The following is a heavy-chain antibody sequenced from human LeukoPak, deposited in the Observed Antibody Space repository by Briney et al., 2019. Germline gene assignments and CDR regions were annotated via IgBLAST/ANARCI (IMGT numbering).Heavy chain of an antibody. J-gene: IGHJ4*02. CDR2: IWYDGSNK. V-gene: IGHV3-33*01. Sequence: GGSLRLSCAASGFTFSSYGVHWVRQAPGKGLEWVAVIWYDGSNKYYADSVKGRFTISRDNSKNTLYLQMNSLRAEDKAVYYCARDTETPVGATFDYWGQGTLVTVSS. D-gene: IGHD1-26*01. CDR3: ARDTETPVGATFDY. CDR1: GFTFSSYG.